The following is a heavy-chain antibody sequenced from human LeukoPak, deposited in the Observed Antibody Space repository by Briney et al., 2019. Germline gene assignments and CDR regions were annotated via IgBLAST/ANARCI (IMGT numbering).Heavy chain of an antibody. CDR2: IIPIFGTA. Sequence: TSVKVSFKSSGCSFSSYAISWVRQAPGQGLEWMGGIIPIFGTANYAQKFQGRVTITADKSTSTAYMELSSLRSEDTAVYYCARDLYYYDSSGYSFDYWGQGTLVTVSS. J-gene: IGHJ4*02. CDR1: GCSFSSYA. V-gene: IGHV1-69*06. CDR3: ARDLYYYDSSGYSFDY. D-gene: IGHD3-22*01.